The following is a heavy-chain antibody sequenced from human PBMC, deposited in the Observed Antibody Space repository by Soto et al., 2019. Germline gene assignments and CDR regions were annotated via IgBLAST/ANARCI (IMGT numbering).Heavy chain of an antibody. CDR3: ASGLVTTLHY. D-gene: IGHD4-17*01. V-gene: IGHV4-30-2*01. Sequence: QLQLQESGSGLVKPSQTLSLTCAVSGGSISSGGYSWSWIRQPPGKGLEWIGYIYHSGSTYYNPALKRRVTISVDRSKNQFSLTLSSVTAADTAVYYCASGLVTTLHYWGQGTLVTVSS. CDR2: IYHSGST. J-gene: IGHJ4*02. CDR1: GGSISSGGYS.